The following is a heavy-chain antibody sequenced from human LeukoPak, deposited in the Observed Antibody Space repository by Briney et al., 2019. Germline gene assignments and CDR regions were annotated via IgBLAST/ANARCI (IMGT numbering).Heavy chain of an antibody. D-gene: IGHD3-16*01. CDR1: GFTFSSSW. J-gene: IGHJ4*02. CDR3: ARLRGGNY. Sequence: GGSLRLSCAASGFTFSSSWMTWLRQAPGKGLEWVANINEDGSEKYYVDSVKGRFTISRDNAKNSLYLQMNSLRAEDTAVYYCARLRGGNYWGQGTLVTVSS. CDR2: INEDGSEK. V-gene: IGHV3-7*01.